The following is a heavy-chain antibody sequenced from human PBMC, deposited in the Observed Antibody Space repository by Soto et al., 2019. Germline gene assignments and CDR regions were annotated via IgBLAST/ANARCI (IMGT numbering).Heavy chain of an antibody. CDR1: GGSISSGGYY. CDR2: IYYSGST. CDR3: ARDHDRYYFDY. V-gene: IGHV4-31*03. Sequence: SETLSLTCTVSGGSISSGGYYWSWIRQHPGKGLEWIGYIYYSGSTYYNPSLKVRVTISVDTSKNQFSLKLSSVTAADTAVYYCARDHDRYYFDYWGQGTLVTVSS. D-gene: IGHD1-1*01. J-gene: IGHJ4*02.